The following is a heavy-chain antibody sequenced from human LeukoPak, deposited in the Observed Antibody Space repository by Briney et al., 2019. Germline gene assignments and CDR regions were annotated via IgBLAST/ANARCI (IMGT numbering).Heavy chain of an antibody. CDR2: INPSGGST. Sequence: ASVKVSCKASGYTFTSYYMHWVRQAPGQGLDWMGIINPSGGSTSYAQKFQGRVTMTRDTSTSTVYMELSSLRSEDTAVYYCASLEKRGYSYGYVSFDYWGQGTLVTVSS. CDR1: GYTFTSYY. D-gene: IGHD5-18*01. J-gene: IGHJ4*02. V-gene: IGHV1-46*01. CDR3: ASLEKRGYSYGYVSFDY.